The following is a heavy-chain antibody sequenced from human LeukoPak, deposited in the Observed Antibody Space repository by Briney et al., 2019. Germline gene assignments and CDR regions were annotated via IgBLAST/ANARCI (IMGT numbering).Heavy chain of an antibody. CDR3: ARANDLDFDY. J-gene: IGHJ4*02. V-gene: IGHV4-59*12. CDR1: GGSISSYY. CDR2: IYYSGST. Sequence: SETLSLTCTVSGGSISSYYWSWIRQPPGKGLEWIGYIYYSGSTNYNPSLKSRVTISVDTSKNQFSLKLTSVTAADTAVYYCARANDLDFDYWGQETLLTVSS. D-gene: IGHD1-1*01.